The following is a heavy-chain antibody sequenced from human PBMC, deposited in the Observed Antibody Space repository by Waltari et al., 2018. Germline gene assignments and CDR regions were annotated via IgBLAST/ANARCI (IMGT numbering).Heavy chain of an antibody. Sequence: EVQLLESGGGLVQPGGSLRLSCTASGFTFSRFSINWVRQAPGKGLEWVSIIYGSGTTAHYAESVRGRFTISRDNYMNTVYLQMNNLRVDDTAVYYCAKDLIPDNVFDIDYWGQGTRVTVSS. J-gene: IGHJ4*02. V-gene: IGHV3-23*03. CDR3: AKDLIPDNVFDIDY. CDR2: IYGSGTTA. D-gene: IGHD2-21*01. CDR1: GFTFSRFS.